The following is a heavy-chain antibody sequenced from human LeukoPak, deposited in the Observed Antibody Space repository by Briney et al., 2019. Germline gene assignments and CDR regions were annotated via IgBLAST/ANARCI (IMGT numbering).Heavy chain of an antibody. J-gene: IGHJ6*03. CDR3: ARGREDSSSWYGYYYYYYMDV. Sequence: ASVKVSCKASGYTFTSYGISWVRQAPGQGLEWMGWISAYNGNTNYAQKLQGRVTMTTDTSTSTAYMELSSLRSEDTAVYYCARGREDSSSWYGYYYYYYMDVWGKGTTVTISS. CDR1: GYTFTSYG. V-gene: IGHV1-18*01. CDR2: ISAYNGNT. D-gene: IGHD6-13*01.